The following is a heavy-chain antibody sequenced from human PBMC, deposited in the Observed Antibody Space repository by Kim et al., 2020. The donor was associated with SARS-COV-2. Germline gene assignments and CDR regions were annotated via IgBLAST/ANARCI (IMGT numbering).Heavy chain of an antibody. CDR1: GFTFSSYA. Sequence: GGSLRLSCSASGFTFSSYAMHWVRQAPGKGLEYVSAICNNGGSTYYADSVKGRFTISRDNSKNTLYLQMSSLRAEDTAVYYCVKSFGGVGATRYYYGMGVGGGGSTVADSS. CDR2: ICNNGGST. CDR3: VKSFGGVGATRYYYGMGV. J-gene: IGHJ6*04. V-gene: IGHV3-64D*06. D-gene: IGHD1-26*01.